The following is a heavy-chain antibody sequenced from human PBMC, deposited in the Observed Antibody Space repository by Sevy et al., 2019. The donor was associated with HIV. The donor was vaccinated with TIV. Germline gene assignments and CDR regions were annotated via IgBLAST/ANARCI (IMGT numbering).Heavy chain of an antibody. V-gene: IGHV4-30-2*01. Sequence: SETLSLTCTVSGGSISSGAYSWYWIRQPPGKGLEWLGNIYYGGSTYYNPSLNSRVTMSLDSSKNQFFLKLSSVTAADTAVYYCARDITGTKNWFDPWGHGTLVTVSS. CDR3: ARDITGTKNWFDP. J-gene: IGHJ5*02. CDR1: GGSISSGAYS. D-gene: IGHD1-20*01. CDR2: IYYGGST.